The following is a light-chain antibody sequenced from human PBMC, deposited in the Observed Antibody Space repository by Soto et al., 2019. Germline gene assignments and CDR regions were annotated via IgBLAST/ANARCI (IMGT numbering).Light chain of an antibody. CDR1: QSISNW. Sequence: DIQITQSPATLSSYLLDIVTITCRASQSISNWLAWYQQKPGKAPKLLIYKASTLESGVPSRFSGSGSGTEFTLTISSLQSEDFAVYYCQQYNNWPITFGQGTRLEIK. CDR3: QQYNNWPIT. V-gene: IGKV1-5*03. J-gene: IGKJ5*01. CDR2: KAS.